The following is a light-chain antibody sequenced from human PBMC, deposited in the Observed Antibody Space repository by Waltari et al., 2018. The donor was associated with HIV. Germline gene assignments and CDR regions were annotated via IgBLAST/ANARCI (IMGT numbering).Light chain of an antibody. Sequence: IQMAQSPASLSASVGHSVPFNCRASHATADNLAWYQQTLGKPPNLLIYGASRQQGGVPSRFAGFGSATNFSLTITGLRAEDSATYDCQQAFSFPHTFGGGTELDI. CDR1: HATADN. CDR3: QQAFSFPHT. CDR2: GAS. J-gene: IGKJ4*01. V-gene: IGKV1-12*01.